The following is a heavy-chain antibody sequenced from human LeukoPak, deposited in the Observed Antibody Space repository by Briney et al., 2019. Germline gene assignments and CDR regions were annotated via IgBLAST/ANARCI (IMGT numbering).Heavy chain of an antibody. D-gene: IGHD3-9*01. V-gene: IGHV4-59*01. J-gene: IGHJ6*03. Sequence: SETLSLTCTVSGGSISSYYWSWIRQPPGKGLEWIGYIYYSGSTNYNPSLKSRVTISVDTSKNQFSLKLSSVTAADTAVYYCARNYDILTGYPDRYYYYYMDVWGKGTTVTMSS. CDR1: GGSISSYY. CDR3: ARNYDILTGYPDRYYYYYMDV. CDR2: IYYSGST.